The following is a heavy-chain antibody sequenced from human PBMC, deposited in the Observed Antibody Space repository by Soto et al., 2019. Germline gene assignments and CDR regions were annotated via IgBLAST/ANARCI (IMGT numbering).Heavy chain of an antibody. V-gene: IGHV4-31*03. CDR2: IYYSGST. CDR3: ARAGYCSSTSCYGFGYYYYGMDV. J-gene: IGHJ6*02. D-gene: IGHD2-2*01. CDR1: GGSISSGGYY. Sequence: SETLSLTCTVSGGSISSGGYYWSWIHQHPGKGLEWIGYIYYSGSTYYNPSLKSRVTISVDTSKNQFSLKLSSVTAADTAVYYCARAGYCSSTSCYGFGYYYYGMDVWGQGTTVTVSS.